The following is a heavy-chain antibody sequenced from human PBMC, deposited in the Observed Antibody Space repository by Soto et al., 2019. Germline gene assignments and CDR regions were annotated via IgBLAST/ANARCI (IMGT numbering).Heavy chain of an antibody. Sequence: GESLKISCKGSGYNFTTFWIGWVRQMPGKGLEWMGIIYPGDSETKYSPDFEGQVTISADRSTNTAYLQWRSLRASGTAMYYCARLGFPGAIYFDSWGLGTLVTSPQ. V-gene: IGHV5-51*01. CDR1: GYNFTTFW. CDR3: ARLGFPGAIYFDS. J-gene: IGHJ4*02. CDR2: IYPGDSET.